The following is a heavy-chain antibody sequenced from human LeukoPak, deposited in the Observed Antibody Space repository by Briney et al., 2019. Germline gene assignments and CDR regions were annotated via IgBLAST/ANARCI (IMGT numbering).Heavy chain of an antibody. CDR3: ARLYSSGWYYFDY. D-gene: IGHD6-19*01. CDR1: GGTFSSYA. J-gene: IGHJ4*02. CDR2: IIPIFGTA. Sequence: SVKVSCKASGGTFSSYAISWVRQAPGQGLEWMGRIIPIFGTANYAQKFQGRVTITTDESTSTAYMERSSLRSEDTAVYYCARLYSSGWYYFDYWGQGTLVTVSS. V-gene: IGHV1-69*05.